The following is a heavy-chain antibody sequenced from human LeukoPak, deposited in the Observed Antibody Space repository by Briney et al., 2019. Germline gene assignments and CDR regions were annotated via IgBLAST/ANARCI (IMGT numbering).Heavy chain of an antibody. CDR1: GYTFTCYG. V-gene: IGHV1-18*01. J-gene: IGHJ6*03. CDR3: ARDSRFSTFAGDGYYYSYYMDV. D-gene: IGHD3-16*01. Sequence: VASVKVSCKASGYTFTCYGISWVRQAPGHGLEWMGWISGYNGNTNYAQKLQGRVAMTTDTSTSTAYMELGSLRSDDTAVYYCARDSRFSTFAGDGYYYSYYMDVWGKGTTVTISS. CDR2: ISGYNGNT.